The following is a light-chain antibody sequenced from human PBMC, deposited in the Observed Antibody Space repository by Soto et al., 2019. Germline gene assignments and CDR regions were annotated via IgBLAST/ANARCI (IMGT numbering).Light chain of an antibody. CDR3: SSYTAFSTWV. Sequence: QSALTQPASVSGSPGQSITISCTGTSNDVGGYNYVSWYQQHPGKAPQLIIYEVSNRPSGVSHSFSGSKSGDTASLTISGLQAEDGADYYCSSYTAFSTWVFGGGTKLTVL. J-gene: IGLJ3*02. V-gene: IGLV2-14*01. CDR2: EVS. CDR1: SNDVGGYNY.